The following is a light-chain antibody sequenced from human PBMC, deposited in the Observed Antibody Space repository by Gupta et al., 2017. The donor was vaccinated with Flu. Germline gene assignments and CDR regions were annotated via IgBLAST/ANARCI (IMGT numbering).Light chain of an antibody. Sequence: SYQLTQPPSVSVSPVQTASITCSGDKLGDKYACWYQQKPGQYPVLVIYQDSKRPSGIPERFSGSNSGNTATLTISGTQDMDEDDYYCQAWDSSTVVFGGGTKLTVL. J-gene: IGLJ2*01. CDR1: KLGDKY. CDR3: QAWDSSTVV. V-gene: IGLV3-1*01. CDR2: QDS.